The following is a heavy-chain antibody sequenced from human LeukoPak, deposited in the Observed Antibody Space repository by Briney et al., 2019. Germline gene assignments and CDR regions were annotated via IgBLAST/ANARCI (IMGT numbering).Heavy chain of an antibody. V-gene: IGHV4-31*03. Sequence: SETLSLTCTVSGGSISSGGYYWSWIRQHPGKGLEWIGYIYYSGSTYYNPSLKSRVTISVDTSKNQFSLKLSSVTAADTAVYYCARGGKDYAGIPKYNWFDPWGQGTLVTVSS. CDR3: ARGGKDYAGIPKYNWFDP. D-gene: IGHD4-17*01. J-gene: IGHJ5*02. CDR2: IYYSGST. CDR1: GGSISSGGYY.